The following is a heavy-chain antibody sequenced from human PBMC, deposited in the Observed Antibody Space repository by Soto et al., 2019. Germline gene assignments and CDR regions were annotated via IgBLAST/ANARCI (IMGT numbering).Heavy chain of an antibody. CDR3: ARELGSGWYVLTGIDF. CDR1: GFTFSSYA. V-gene: IGHV3-30-3*01. J-gene: IGHJ4*02. CDR2: ISYDGSNK. D-gene: IGHD6-19*01. Sequence: QVQLVESGGGVVQPGRSLRLSCAASGFTFSSYAMHWVRQAPGKGLEWVAVISYDGSNKYYADSVKGRFTISRDNSKNTLYLQMNSLRAEDTAVYYCARELGSGWYVLTGIDFWGQGALVTVPS.